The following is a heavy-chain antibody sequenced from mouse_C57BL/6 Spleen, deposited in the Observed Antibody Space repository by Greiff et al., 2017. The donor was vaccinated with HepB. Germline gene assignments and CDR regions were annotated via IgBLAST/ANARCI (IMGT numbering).Heavy chain of an antibody. CDR1: GFTFSSYA. CDR3: ARDYYGSSYVGGFAY. CDR2: ISDGGSYT. V-gene: IGHV5-4*01. J-gene: IGHJ3*01. Sequence: EVQRVESGGGLVKPGGSLKLSCAASGFTFSSYAMSWVRQTPEKRLEWVATISDGGSYTYYPDNVKGRFTISRDNAKNNLYLQMSHLKSEDTAMYYCARDYYGSSYVGGFAYWGQGTLVTVSA. D-gene: IGHD1-1*01.